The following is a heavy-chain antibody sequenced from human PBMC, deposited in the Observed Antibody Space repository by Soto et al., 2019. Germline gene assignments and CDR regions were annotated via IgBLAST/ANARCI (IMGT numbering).Heavy chain of an antibody. D-gene: IGHD2-21*02. V-gene: IGHV4-39*01. Sequence: SATLSFTCTFSVGSVTNRSYHCGWIRPSPGKGLEWIGSVYYRGRSYSKSSVKSRVTISVDTSKNRFSLSLNSVTASDTAVYFCVSQRTAVPTQAYFDYWGPGARVNVSS. CDR3: VSQRTAVPTQAYFDY. J-gene: IGHJ4*02. CDR2: VYYRGRS. CDR1: VGSVTNRSYH.